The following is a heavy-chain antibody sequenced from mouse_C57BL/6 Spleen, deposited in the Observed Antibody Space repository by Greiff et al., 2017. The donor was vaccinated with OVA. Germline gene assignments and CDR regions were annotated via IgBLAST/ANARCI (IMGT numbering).Heavy chain of an antibody. CDR3: ARWNDYFDY. CDR2: IVPSDSYT. J-gene: IGHJ2*01. V-gene: IGHV1-69*01. Sequence: QVQLQQPGAELVMPGASVKLSCKASGYTFTSYWMHWVKQRPGQGLEWIGEIVPSDSYTNYNQKFKGKSTLTVDKSSSTAYMQLSSLTSEDSAVYYCARWNDYFDYWGQGTTLTVSS. CDR1: GYTFTSYW.